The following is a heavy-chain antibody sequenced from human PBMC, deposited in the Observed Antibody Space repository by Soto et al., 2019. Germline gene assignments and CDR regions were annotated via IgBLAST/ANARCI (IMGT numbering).Heavy chain of an antibody. CDR1: GFTFSSYA. CDR2: ISHDGSNT. D-gene: IGHD6-13*01. V-gene: IGHV3-30-3*01. Sequence: GGSLRLSCAASGFTFSSYAIHWVRQAPGKGLEWLAVISHDGSNTHFADTVKGRFTISRDNSKNTLYLQVNSLRAEDTAVYYCARSYIATANPNWFDPWGQGTLVTVSS. J-gene: IGHJ5*02. CDR3: ARSYIATANPNWFDP.